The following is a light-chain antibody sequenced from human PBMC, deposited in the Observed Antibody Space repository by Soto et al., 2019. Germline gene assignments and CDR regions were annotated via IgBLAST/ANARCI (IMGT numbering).Light chain of an antibody. J-gene: IGLJ1*01. CDR1: SDIGNYNL. Sequence: QSALTQPASVSGSPGQSVTISCSGSDIGNYNLVSWYQHLPGRAHKLLIFEVTMRPSGISDRFSGSKSASTASLTISGLQSEDEGDYYCASYAGSRTDVFGSGTKVTVL. V-gene: IGLV2-23*02. CDR3: ASYAGSRTDV. CDR2: EVT.